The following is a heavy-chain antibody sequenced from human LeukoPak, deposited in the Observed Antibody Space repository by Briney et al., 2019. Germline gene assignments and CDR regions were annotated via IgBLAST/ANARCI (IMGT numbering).Heavy chain of an antibody. CDR2: IYYSGST. CDR3: ARDRASETYYDFWSGYYGDAFDI. J-gene: IGHJ3*02. CDR1: GGSISSYY. Sequence: SETLSLTCTVSGGSISSYYWSWIRQPPGKGLEWIGYIYYSGSTNYNPSLKSRVTMSVDTSKNQFSLKLSSVTAADTAVYYCARDRASETYYDFWSGYYGDAFDIWGQGTMVTVSS. V-gene: IGHV4-59*12. D-gene: IGHD3-3*01.